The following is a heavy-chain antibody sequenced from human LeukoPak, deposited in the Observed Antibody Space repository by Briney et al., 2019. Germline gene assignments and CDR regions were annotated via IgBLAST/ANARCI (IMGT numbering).Heavy chain of an antibody. V-gene: IGHV4-39*07. D-gene: IGHD2-15*01. CDR1: GGSISSSSYY. Sequence: SETLSLTCTVSGGSISSSSYYWGWIRQPPGKGLEWIGSIYYSGSTYYNPSLKSRVTISVDTSKSQFSLKLSSVTAADTAVYYCARSDKRGYFYGLDVWGQGTTVTVSS. J-gene: IGHJ6*02. CDR2: IYYSGST. CDR3: ARSDKRGYFYGLDV.